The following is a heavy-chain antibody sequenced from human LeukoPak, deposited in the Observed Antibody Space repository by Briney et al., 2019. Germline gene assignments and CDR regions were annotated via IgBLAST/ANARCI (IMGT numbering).Heavy chain of an antibody. D-gene: IGHD2-2*01. CDR2: IRYDGSNK. CDR1: GFTFSSYG. V-gene: IGHV3-30*02. J-gene: IGHJ3*02. CDR3: AKRVVPAADAFDI. Sequence: GGSLRLSCAASGFTFSSYGMHWVRQAPGKGLEWVAFIRYDGSNKYYADSVKGRFTISRDNSKNTLYLQMNSLRAEDTAVYYCAKRVVPAADAFDIWGQGTVVTVSS.